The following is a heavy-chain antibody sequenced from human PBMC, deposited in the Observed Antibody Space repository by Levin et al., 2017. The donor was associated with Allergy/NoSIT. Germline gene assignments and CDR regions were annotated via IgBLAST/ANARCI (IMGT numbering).Heavy chain of an antibody. CDR3: ATTNTAMFNDLVY. V-gene: IGHV1-69*13. CDR2: IIPMFGTP. J-gene: IGHJ4*02. Sequence: SVKVSCKASGGTFSSYVITWVRQAPGQGLQWMGGIIPMFGTPNYAQNFQGRVTIFADGSTRTAFMELSSLKSDDTAVYYCATTNTAMFNDLVYWGQGTLVTVSS. D-gene: IGHD5-18*01. CDR1: GGTFSSYV.